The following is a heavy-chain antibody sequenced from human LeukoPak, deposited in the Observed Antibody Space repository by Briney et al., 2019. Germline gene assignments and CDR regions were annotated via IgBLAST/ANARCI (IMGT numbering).Heavy chain of an antibody. J-gene: IGHJ6*03. CDR1: GYTFTSYD. D-gene: IGHD1-26*01. V-gene: IGHV1-8*03. CDR3: ARSEGGSYYGYYYYYMDV. Sequence: GASVKVSCKASGYTFTSYDINWVRQATGQGLEWMGWMNPNSGNTGYAQKFQGRVTITRNTSISTAYMELGSLRSEDTAVYYCARSEGGSYYGYYYYYMDVWGKGTTVTVSS. CDR2: MNPNSGNT.